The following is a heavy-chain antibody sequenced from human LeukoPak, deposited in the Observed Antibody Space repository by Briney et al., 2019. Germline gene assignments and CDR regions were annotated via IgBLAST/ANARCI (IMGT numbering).Heavy chain of an antibody. D-gene: IGHD2-2*02. V-gene: IGHV4-59*01. CDR3: ARGFCSNTRCYKEMATILPDY. Sequence: PSETLSLTCTVSGGSISNYYWTWILQPPGKGLEWIGYIFYSGSTNYNPSLKSRVTISVDTSKNQFSLKLSSVTAADTAVYYCARGFCSNTRCYKEMATILPDYWGQGTLVTVSS. CDR1: GGSISNYY. J-gene: IGHJ4*02. CDR2: IFYSGST.